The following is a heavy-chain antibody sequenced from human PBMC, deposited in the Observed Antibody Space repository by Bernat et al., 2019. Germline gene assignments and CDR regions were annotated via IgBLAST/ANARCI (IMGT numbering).Heavy chain of an antibody. CDR1: GFTFSSYG. V-gene: IGHV3-30*18. D-gene: IGHD1-26*01. J-gene: IGHJ6*02. CDR2: ISYDGSNK. CDR3: AKDRGKYVSYYSYYYGMDV. Sequence: QVQLVESGGGVVQPGRSLRLSCAASGFTFSSYGMHWVRQAPGKGLEWAAIISYDGSNKYYADSVKGRFTISRDNSKSTLYLQMNSLRAEDTAVYYCAKDRGKYVSYYSYYYGMDVWGQGTTVTVSS.